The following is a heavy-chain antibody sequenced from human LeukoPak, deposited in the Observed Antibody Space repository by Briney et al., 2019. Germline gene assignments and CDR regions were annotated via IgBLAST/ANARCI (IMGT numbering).Heavy chain of an antibody. CDR2: VSGSDGRI. D-gene: IGHD3-16*01. CDR1: GFTFSSYA. V-gene: IGHV3-23*01. Sequence: PGGSLRLSCAASGFTFSSYAMSWVRQAPGKGLEWVSTVSGSDGRIYYADSVKGRFTISRDNSKSTLYLQMNTLRAEDTALYYCASRRGPELLIVFDFWGQGTLVTVSS. J-gene: IGHJ4*02. CDR3: ASRRGPELLIVFDF.